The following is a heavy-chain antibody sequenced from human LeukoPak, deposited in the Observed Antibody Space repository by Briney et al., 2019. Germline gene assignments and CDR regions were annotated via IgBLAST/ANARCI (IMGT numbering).Heavy chain of an antibody. CDR3: ARETGGGNAFDI. Sequence: ASVKVSCKASGYTFTSYGISWVRQAPGQGLEWMGWISAYNGNTNYAQKLQGRVTMTTDTSTSTAYMELSRLRSDDTAVYYCARETGGGNAFDIWGQGTMVTVSS. J-gene: IGHJ3*02. CDR1: GYTFTSYG. V-gene: IGHV1-18*01. D-gene: IGHD2-15*01. CDR2: ISAYNGNT.